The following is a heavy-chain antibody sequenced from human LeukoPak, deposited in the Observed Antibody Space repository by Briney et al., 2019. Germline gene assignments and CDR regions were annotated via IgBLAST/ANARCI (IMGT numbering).Heavy chain of an antibody. CDR1: GGSISSYY. Sequence: SETLSPTCSVSGGSISSYYWSWIRQPPGKGLEWVGYIYYSGSTNYNPSLKSRVTISVDTSKNQFSLKLSSVTAADTAVYLCAREIFSGTYGDGKYFDLWGRGTLVTVSS. CDR3: AREIFSGTYGDGKYFDL. J-gene: IGHJ2*01. V-gene: IGHV4-59*12. D-gene: IGHD1-26*01. CDR2: IYYSGST.